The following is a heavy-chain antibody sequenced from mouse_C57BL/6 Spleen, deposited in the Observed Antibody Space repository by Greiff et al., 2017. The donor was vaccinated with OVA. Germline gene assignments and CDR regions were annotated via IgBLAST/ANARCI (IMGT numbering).Heavy chain of an antibody. CDR1: GYAFSSSW. V-gene: IGHV1-82*01. CDR3: ARPYYDMYYFDY. J-gene: IGHJ2*01. Sequence: VQLQQSGPELVKPGASVKISCKASGYAFSSSWMNWVKQRPGKGLEWIGRIYPGDGDNNYNGKFKGKATLTADKSSSTAYMQLSSLTSEDSAVYFCARPYYDMYYFDYWGQGTTLTVSS. CDR2: IYPGDGDN. D-gene: IGHD2-10*01.